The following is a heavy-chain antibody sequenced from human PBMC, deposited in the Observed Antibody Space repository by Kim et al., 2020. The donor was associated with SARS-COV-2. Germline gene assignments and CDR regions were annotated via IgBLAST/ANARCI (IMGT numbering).Heavy chain of an antibody. CDR1: GYTFTNYG. Sequence: ASVKVSCKASGYTFTNYGITWVRQAPGQGLEWMGWISVYNGNTKYAQKFQGRVTMTTDTSTNTAYMELRSLRSDDTAVYFCASSREGTISWYGLTAFDYWGQGTLVTVSS. J-gene: IGHJ4*02. CDR2: ISVYNGNT. CDR3: ASSREGTISWYGLTAFDY. D-gene: IGHD2-2*01. V-gene: IGHV1-18*04.